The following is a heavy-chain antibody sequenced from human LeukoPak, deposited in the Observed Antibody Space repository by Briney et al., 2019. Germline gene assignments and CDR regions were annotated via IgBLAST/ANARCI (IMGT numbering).Heavy chain of an antibody. D-gene: IGHD1-26*01. CDR2: INPSGGST. V-gene: IGHV1-46*01. CDR3: ARGGLISFLVAAGATTLDY. CDR1: GYTFTSYY. Sequence: ASVKVSCKASGYTFTSYYMHWVRHAPGQGLEWMGIINPSGGSTSYAQKFQGRVTMTRDTSTSTVYTELSSLRSEDPAVYYCARGGLISFLVAAGATTLDYWGQGTLVTVSS. J-gene: IGHJ4*02.